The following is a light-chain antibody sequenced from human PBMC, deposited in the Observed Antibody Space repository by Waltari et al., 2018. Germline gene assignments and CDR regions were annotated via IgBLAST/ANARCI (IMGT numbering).Light chain of an antibody. Sequence: DIQMTQSPPSLSASAGDRVTITCRAGQSISSSLNWYQQRPGRAPDLLIYAASSLWSGVPSRFSGSGSGTDFTLTISSLQPEDFATYYCQQSYSTPYTFGQGTKLEIK. CDR2: AAS. V-gene: IGKV1-39*01. J-gene: IGKJ2*01. CDR1: QSISSS. CDR3: QQSYSTPYT.